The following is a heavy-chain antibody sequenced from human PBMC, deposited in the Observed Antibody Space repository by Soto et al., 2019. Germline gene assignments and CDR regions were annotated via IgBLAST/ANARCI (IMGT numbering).Heavy chain of an antibody. D-gene: IGHD1-26*01. Sequence: EVQLVESEGGLVKPGGSLRLSCAASGFTFSSYSMNWVRQAPGKGLEWVSSISSSSSYIYYADSVKGRFTISRDNAKNSLYLQMNSLRAEDTAVYYCARVDRIVGANSPLDYWGQGTLVTVSS. V-gene: IGHV3-21*01. CDR2: ISSSSSYI. CDR3: ARVDRIVGANSPLDY. CDR1: GFTFSSYS. J-gene: IGHJ4*02.